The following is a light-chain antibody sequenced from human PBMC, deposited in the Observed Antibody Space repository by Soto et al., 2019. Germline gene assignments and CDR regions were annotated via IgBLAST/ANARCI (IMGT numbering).Light chain of an antibody. Sequence: DIQLTQSPSFLSASVGDRVTITCRASQGISTYLAWYQEKPGKAPKLLISAASTLQSGVPSRFSGSGSGTEFTLTISSLQPEDFATYYCLQLNDYPLTFGGGTKVEIK. V-gene: IGKV1-9*01. CDR3: LQLNDYPLT. CDR2: AAS. CDR1: QGISTY. J-gene: IGKJ4*01.